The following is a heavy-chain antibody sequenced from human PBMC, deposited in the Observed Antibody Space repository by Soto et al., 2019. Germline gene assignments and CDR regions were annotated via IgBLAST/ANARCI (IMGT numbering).Heavy chain of an antibody. Sequence: PGGSLRLSCAASGFTFDDYAMHWVRQAPGKGLEWVSGISWNSGSIGYADSVKGRFTISRDNAKNSLYLQMNSLRAEDTALYYCAKDLSPYYYDSSGFPNTGFDPWGRGTLVTVSS. CDR3: AKDLSPYYYDSSGFPNTGFDP. J-gene: IGHJ5*02. CDR2: ISWNSGSI. CDR1: GFTFDDYA. D-gene: IGHD3-22*01. V-gene: IGHV3-9*01.